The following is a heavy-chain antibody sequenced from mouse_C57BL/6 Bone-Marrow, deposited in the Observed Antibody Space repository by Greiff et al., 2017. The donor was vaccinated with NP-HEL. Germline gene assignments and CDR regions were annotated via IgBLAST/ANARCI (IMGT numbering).Heavy chain of an antibody. D-gene: IGHD1-1*01. V-gene: IGHV10-3*01. J-gene: IGHJ1*03. CDR2: IRSKSSNYAT. CDR1: GFTFNTYA. CDR3: VRVRGSSYVDWYFDV. Sequence: EVKLVESGGGLVQPKGSLKLSCAASGFTFNTYAMHWVRQAPGKGLEWVARIRSKSSNYATYYADSVKDRFTISRDDSQSMLYLQMNNLKTEDTAMYYCVRVRGSSYVDWYFDVWGTGTTVTVSS.